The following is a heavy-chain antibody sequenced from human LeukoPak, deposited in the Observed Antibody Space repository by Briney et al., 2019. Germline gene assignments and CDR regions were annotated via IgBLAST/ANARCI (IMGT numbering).Heavy chain of an antibody. V-gene: IGHV1-69*13. D-gene: IGHD5-24*01. CDR3: ARASQMATIPHYFDY. Sequence: SVKVSCKASGGTFSSYAISWVRQAPGQGLEWMGGIIPIFGTANYAQKFQGRVTITADESTSTAYMELSSLRSEDTAVYHRARASQMATIPHYFDYWGQGTLVTVSS. CDR2: IIPIFGTA. J-gene: IGHJ4*02. CDR1: GGTFSSYA.